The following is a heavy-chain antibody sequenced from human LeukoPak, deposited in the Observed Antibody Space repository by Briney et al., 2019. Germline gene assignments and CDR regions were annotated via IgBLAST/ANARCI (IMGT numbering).Heavy chain of an antibody. J-gene: IGHJ4*02. CDR2: ISGSGGST. Sequence: PGGSLRLSCAASGFTFSSYAMSWVRQAPGKGLEWVSAISGSGGSTYYADSVKGRFTISRDNSKNTLYLQMNSLRAEDTAVYYFSKLLRLFYLFFFDWGQGTLVTVSS. CDR3: SKLLRLFYLFFFD. CDR1: GFTFSSYA. V-gene: IGHV3-23*01. D-gene: IGHD3-3*01.